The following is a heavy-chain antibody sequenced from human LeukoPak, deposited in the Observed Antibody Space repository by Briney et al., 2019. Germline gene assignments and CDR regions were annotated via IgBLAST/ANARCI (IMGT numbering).Heavy chain of an antibody. CDR2: INTSGGST. V-gene: IGHV1-46*01. CDR1: GYTFTSYY. J-gene: IGHJ3*02. Sequence: ASVKVSCKASGYTFTSYYMHWVRQAPGHGLEWMGIINTSGGSTSYAQKFQGRVTMTRDTSTSTVYMELSSLSSEDTAVYYCARGGRERYSSGWTDAFDIWGQGTMVTVSS. CDR3: ARGGRERYSSGWTDAFDI. D-gene: IGHD6-19*01.